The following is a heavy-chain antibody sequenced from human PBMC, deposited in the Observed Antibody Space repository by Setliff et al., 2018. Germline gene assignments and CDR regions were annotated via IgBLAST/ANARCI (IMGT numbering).Heavy chain of an antibody. CDR1: GFTFSSYS. D-gene: IGHD2-2*01. V-gene: IGHV3-48*01. J-gene: IGHJ6*03. CDR3: ARSPRPPTSLDYVDV. CDR2: ISATSLNT. Sequence: GGSLRLSCAASGFTFSSYSMHWLRQAPGRGLEWVAYISATSLNTYYADSVKGRFTIYRDMAENTLYLQMNSLRAEDTAVYYCARSPRPPTSLDYVDVWGDGTMVTVSS.